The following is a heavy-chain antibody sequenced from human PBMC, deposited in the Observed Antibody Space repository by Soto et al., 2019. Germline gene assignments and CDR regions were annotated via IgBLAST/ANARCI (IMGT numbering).Heavy chain of an antibody. Sequence: SETLSLTCTVSGGSISSGGYYWSWIRQHPXKGLEWIGYIYHSGSTYYNPSLKSRVTISVDRSKNQFSLKLSSVTAADTAVYYCARGRKYYDILTGFFDPWGQGTLVTVSS. CDR3: ARGRKYYDILTGFFDP. J-gene: IGHJ5*02. CDR1: GGSISSGGYY. CDR2: IYHSGST. V-gene: IGHV4-30-2*01. D-gene: IGHD3-9*01.